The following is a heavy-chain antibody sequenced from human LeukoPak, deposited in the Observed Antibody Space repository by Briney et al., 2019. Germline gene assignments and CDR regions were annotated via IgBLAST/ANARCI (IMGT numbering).Heavy chain of an antibody. J-gene: IGHJ4*02. CDR3: ARESAPFWSGYYPLFV. D-gene: IGHD3-3*01. CDR1: GFTFSSYS. CDR2: ISSSSSTI. Sequence: PGGSLRLSCAASGFTFSSYSMNWVRQAPGKGLEWVSYISSSSSTIYYADSVKGRFTISRDNAKNSLYLQMNSLRAEDTAVYYCARESAPFWSGYYPLFVWGQGTLVTVSS. V-gene: IGHV3-48*01.